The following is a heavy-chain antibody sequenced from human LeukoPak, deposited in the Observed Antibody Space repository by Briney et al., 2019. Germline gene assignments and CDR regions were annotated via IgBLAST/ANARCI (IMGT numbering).Heavy chain of an antibody. J-gene: IGHJ4*02. CDR2: ISSSSSYI. Sequence: GGSLRLSCAASGFTFSSYSMNWVRQAPGKGLEWVSSISSSSSYIYYADSVKGRFTISRDDAKNSLYLQMNSLRAEDTAVYYCARDQLNWGIGFCDYWGQGTLVTVSS. CDR3: ARDQLNWGIGFCDY. D-gene: IGHD7-27*01. CDR1: GFTFSSYS. V-gene: IGHV3-21*01.